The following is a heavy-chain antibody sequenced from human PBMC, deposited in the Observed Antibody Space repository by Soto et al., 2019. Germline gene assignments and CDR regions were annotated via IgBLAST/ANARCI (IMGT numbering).Heavy chain of an antibody. CDR3: AHRQRHSQNSKYYGSGAPFDY. D-gene: IGHD3-10*01. CDR1: GFSLSTRGVG. CDR2: IYWNDDK. J-gene: IGHJ4*02. Sequence: QITLKESGPTLVKPTQTLTLTCTFSGFSLSTRGVGVGWIRQPPEKALEWLALIYWNDDKRYSPSLKSRLTITKDTSKNQVVLTMTTLDPVDTATYYCAHRQRHSQNSKYYGSGAPFDYWGQGTLVTVSS. V-gene: IGHV2-5*01.